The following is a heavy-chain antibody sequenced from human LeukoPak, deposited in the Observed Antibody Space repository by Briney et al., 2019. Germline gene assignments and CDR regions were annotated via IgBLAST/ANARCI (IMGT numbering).Heavy chain of an antibody. D-gene: IGHD3-22*01. Sequence: GGSLRLSCAASGFTFSNYGMHWVRQAPGKGLEWVAVIWYDGSKKYYADSVKGRFTISRDNSKNTLYLQMNSLRAEDTAVYYCASTMYYYDSSGYYSLDYWGQGTLVTVSS. CDR3: ASTMYYYDSSGYYSLDY. V-gene: IGHV3-33*01. J-gene: IGHJ4*02. CDR1: GFTFSNYG. CDR2: IWYDGSKK.